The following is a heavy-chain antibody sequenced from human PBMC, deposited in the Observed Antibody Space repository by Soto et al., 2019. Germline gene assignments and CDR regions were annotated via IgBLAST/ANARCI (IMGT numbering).Heavy chain of an antibody. CDR1: GGTFSSYA. J-gene: IGHJ4*02. CDR3: ARPRTADYYGSGSYYRPFDY. CDR2: IIPSFGTA. D-gene: IGHD3-10*01. Sequence: QVQLVQSGAEVKKPGSSVKVSCKASGGTFSSYAISWVRQAPGQGIEWMGGIIPSFGTANYAQKFRGRVTITADDSTSTAYMELSSLRSADTAVYYCARPRTADYYGSGSYYRPFDYWGQGTLVTVSS. V-gene: IGHV1-69*12.